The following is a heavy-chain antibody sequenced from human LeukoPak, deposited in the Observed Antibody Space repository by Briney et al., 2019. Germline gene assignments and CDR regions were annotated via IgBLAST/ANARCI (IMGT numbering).Heavy chain of an antibody. V-gene: IGHV4-31*03. CDR2: IYYSGST. CDR3: ARGHSSWYAPFDY. J-gene: IGHJ4*02. CDR1: GGSISSGGYY. D-gene: IGHD6-13*01. Sequence: PSGTLSLTCPVSGGSISSGGYYWSWIRQHPGEGLEWIGYIYYSGSTYYNPSLKSRVTISVDTSKNQFSLKLSSVTAADTAVYYCARGHSSWYAPFDYWGQGTLVTVSS.